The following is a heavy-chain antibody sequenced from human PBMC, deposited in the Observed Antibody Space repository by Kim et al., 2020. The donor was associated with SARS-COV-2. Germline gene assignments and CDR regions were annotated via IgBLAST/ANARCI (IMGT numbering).Heavy chain of an antibody. D-gene: IGHD4-17*01. V-gene: IGHV3-23*01. Sequence: GGSLRLSCAASGFTFSSYAMSWVRQAPGKGLEWVSAISGSGGSTYYADSVKGRFTISRDNSKNTLYLQMNSLRAEDTAVYYCAKGGVMYDYGDYFDYWGQGTLVTVSS. CDR2: ISGSGGST. CDR1: GFTFSSYA. CDR3: AKGGVMYDYGDYFDY. J-gene: IGHJ4*02.